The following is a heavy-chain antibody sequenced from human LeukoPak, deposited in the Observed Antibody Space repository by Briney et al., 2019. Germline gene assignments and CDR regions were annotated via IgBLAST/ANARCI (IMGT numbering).Heavy chain of an antibody. CDR1: GGTFSSYA. V-gene: IGHV1-69*13. J-gene: IGHJ4*02. Sequence: SVKVSCKASGGTFSSYAISWVRQAPGQGLEWMGGITPIFGTANYAQKFQGRVTITADESTSTAYMELSSLRSEDTAVYYCAGSRQGDYDILTGYTNWGQGTLVTVSS. CDR3: AGSRQGDYDILTGYTN. CDR2: ITPIFGTA. D-gene: IGHD3-9*01.